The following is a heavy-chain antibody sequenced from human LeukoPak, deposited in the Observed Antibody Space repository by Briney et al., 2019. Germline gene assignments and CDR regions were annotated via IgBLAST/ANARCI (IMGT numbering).Heavy chain of an antibody. V-gene: IGHV4-31*03. CDR3: ARRAPWLVSGCFDY. Sequence: SETLSLTCTVSVGSITSEGYHWGWIRHHPGNGLEWIGYISYSATPYYNPSLKSRVAILIDTSTNQFSLRLNSVTAADTAVYYCARRAPWLVSGCFDYWGQGALVTVSS. CDR2: ISYSATP. J-gene: IGHJ4*02. CDR1: VGSITSEGYH. D-gene: IGHD6-19*01.